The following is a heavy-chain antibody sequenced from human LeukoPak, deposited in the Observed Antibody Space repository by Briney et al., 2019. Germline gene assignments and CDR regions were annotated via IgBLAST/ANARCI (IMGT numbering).Heavy chain of an antibody. D-gene: IGHD5-24*01. CDR3: AKGMGPWLQYWNHFDY. V-gene: IGHV3-66*01. J-gene: IGHJ4*02. CDR1: GFTVSSNY. CDR2: IYSGGST. Sequence: GGSLRLSCAASGFTVSSNYMSWVRQAPGKGLECVSVIYSGGSTYYADSVKGSFTISRDNSKNTLYLQMNSLRAEDTAVYYCAKGMGPWLQYWNHFDYWGQGTLVTVSS.